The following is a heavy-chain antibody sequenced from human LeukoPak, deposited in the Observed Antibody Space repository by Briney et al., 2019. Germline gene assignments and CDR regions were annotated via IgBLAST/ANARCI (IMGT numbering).Heavy chain of an antibody. CDR1: GYTFTSYV. V-gene: IGHV1-3*01. J-gene: IGHJ4*02. CDR3: AREGEHEGFDY. D-gene: IGHD1/OR15-1a*01. Sequence: ASVKVSCKASGYTFTSYVIHWVRQAPGQRLEWMGWINAGNGNTKYSQKFQGRVTITRDTSASTAYMELSSLRSEDTAVYYCAREGEHEGFDYWGQGTLVTVSS. CDR2: INAGNGNT.